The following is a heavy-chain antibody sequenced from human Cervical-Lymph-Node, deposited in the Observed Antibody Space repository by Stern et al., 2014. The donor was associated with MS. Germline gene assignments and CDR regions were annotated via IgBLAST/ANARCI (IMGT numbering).Heavy chain of an antibody. CDR2: ISYDGSHK. J-gene: IGHJ5*02. V-gene: IGHV3-30*18. D-gene: IGHD1-1*01. Sequence: VQLVQSGGGVVQPGRSLRVSCVGSGFLFNTDAMHWVRQAPGKGLEWEAVISYDGSHKSYADPLEGRFPHSKDNSKDPLYLQMNSLRAEDPAFYYCVKDERDQPQFPMRNEFYPRGQGTLVTVSS. CDR1: GFLFNTDA. CDR3: VKDERDQPQFPMRNEFYP.